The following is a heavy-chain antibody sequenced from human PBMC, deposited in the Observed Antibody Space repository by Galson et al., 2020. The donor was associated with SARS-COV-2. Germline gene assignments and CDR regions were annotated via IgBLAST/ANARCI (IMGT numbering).Heavy chain of an antibody. J-gene: IGHJ4*02. CDR1: IGSMSDHY. CDR3: AKLAEGRRSSEDY. Sequence: ETSETLSLTCSVSIGSMSDHYWSWIRQPPGKALEWIGFIFYTGSTNYNASLKSRVTITLDTSKKQFYLRLTSVTAADTAGYYCAKLAEGRRSSEDYWGQGTLVAVSS. V-gene: IGHV4-59*08. CDR2: IFYTGST.